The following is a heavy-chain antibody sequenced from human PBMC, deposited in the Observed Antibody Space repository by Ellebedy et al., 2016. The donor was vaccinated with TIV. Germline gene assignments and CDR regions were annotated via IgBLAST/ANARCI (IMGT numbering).Heavy chain of an antibody. Sequence: GGSLRLSXAASGFTFSSYAMSWVRQAPGKGLEWVSTFSGSGGSTYYADSVKGRFTISRDNSKNTLYLQMNSLRAEDTAVYYCAKDQSPYGPGYNAFDIWGQGTMVTVSS. V-gene: IGHV3-23*01. CDR3: AKDQSPYGPGYNAFDI. J-gene: IGHJ3*02. CDR2: FSGSGGST. D-gene: IGHD3-10*01. CDR1: GFTFSSYA.